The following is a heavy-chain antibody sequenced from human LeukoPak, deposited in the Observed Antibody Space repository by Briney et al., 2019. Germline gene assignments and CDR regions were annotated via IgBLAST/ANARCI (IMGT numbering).Heavy chain of an antibody. CDR1: GFTFRSSG. CDR2: ISEDGSHK. J-gene: IGHJ4*02. CDR3: AKDHDFWSGYLDYFDY. V-gene: IGHV3-30*18. D-gene: IGHD3-3*01. Sequence: GKSLRLSCAASGFTFRSSGMHWVRQAPGKGLEWVAVISEDGSHKYYADSVKGRFTISRDNSKNTLNLQMNSLRAQDTAVYYCAKDHDFWSGYLDYFDYWGQGTLVTVSS.